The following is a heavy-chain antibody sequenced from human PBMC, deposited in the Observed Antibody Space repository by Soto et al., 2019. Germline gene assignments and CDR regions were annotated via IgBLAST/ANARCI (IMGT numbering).Heavy chain of an antibody. Sequence: SETLSLTCTVSGGSVSSGSYYWSWIRQPPGKGLEWIGYIYYSGSTNYNPSLKSRVTISVDTSKNQFSLKLSSVTAADTAVYYCARVPEDYFDHWGQGTLVTVSS. V-gene: IGHV4-61*01. CDR2: IYYSGST. CDR3: ARVPEDYFDH. D-gene: IGHD2-15*01. CDR1: GGSVSSGSYY. J-gene: IGHJ4*02.